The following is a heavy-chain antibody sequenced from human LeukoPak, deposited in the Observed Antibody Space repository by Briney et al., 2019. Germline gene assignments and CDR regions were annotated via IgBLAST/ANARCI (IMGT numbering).Heavy chain of an antibody. J-gene: IGHJ4*02. CDR1: GGTFSSYA. CDR3: AKTRPLDSSSWSHGHY. CDR2: IIPIFGTA. D-gene: IGHD6-13*01. Sequence: SVNVSCKASGGTFSSYAISWVRQAPGQGLEWMGGIIPIFGTANYAQKFQGRVTITADESTSTAYMELSSLRSEDTAVYYCAKTRPLDSSSWSHGHYWGQGTLVTVSS. V-gene: IGHV1-69*13.